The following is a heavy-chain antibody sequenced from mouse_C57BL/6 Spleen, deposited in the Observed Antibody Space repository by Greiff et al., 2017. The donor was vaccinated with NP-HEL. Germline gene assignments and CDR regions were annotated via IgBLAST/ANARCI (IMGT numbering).Heavy chain of an antibody. Sequence: EVKLMESGPGLVKPSQSLSLTCSVTGYSITSGYYWNWIRQFPGNKLEWMGYISYDGSNNYNPSLKNRISITRDTSKNQFFLKLNSVTTEDTATYYCAREGGDSNWGAYWGQGTLVTVSA. D-gene: IGHD4-1*01. CDR2: ISYDGSN. CDR1: GYSITSGYY. V-gene: IGHV3-6*01. CDR3: AREGGDSNWGAY. J-gene: IGHJ3*01.